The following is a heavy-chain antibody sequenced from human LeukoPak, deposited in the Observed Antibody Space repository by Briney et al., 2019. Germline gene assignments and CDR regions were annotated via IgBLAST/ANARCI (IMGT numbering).Heavy chain of an antibody. CDR2: IYYSGIT. V-gene: IGHV4-39*01. D-gene: IGHD4-17*01. CDR1: GGSISSSSYY. Sequence: NPSETLSLTCTVSGGSISSSSYYWGWIRQPPGKGLEWIGSIYYSGITYYNSSLKSRVTISVDTSKNQFSLKLSSVTAADTAVYYCARYDYGDFAAFDYWGQGTLVTVSS. CDR3: ARYDYGDFAAFDY. J-gene: IGHJ4*02.